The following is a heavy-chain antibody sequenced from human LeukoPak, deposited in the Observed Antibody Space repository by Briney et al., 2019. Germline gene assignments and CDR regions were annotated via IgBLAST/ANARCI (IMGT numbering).Heavy chain of an antibody. D-gene: IGHD6-19*01. J-gene: IGHJ3*02. CDR3: ARRSAVAKDAFDI. V-gene: IGHV1-46*01. CDR1: GYTFTSYY. CDR2: INPSGGNT. Sequence: ASVKVSCKASGYTFTSYYMHWVRQAPGQGLEWMGIINPSGGNTGYAQKFQGRVTMTRNTSISTAYMELSSLRSEDTAVYYCARRSAVAKDAFDIWGQGTMVTVSS.